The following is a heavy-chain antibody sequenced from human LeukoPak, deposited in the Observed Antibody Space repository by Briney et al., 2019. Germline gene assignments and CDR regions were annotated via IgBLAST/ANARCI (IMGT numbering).Heavy chain of an antibody. CDR3: AKSKTLYSYDSSGYIDY. J-gene: IGHJ4*02. CDR1: GFTFSSYG. V-gene: IGHV3-30*18. CDR2: ISYDGSNK. Sequence: PGGSLRLSCAASGFTFSSYGMHWVRQAPGKGLEGVAVISYDGSNKYYADSVKGRFTISRDNSKNTLYLQMNSLRAEDTAVYYCAKSKTLYSYDSSGYIDYWGQGALVTVSS. D-gene: IGHD3-22*01.